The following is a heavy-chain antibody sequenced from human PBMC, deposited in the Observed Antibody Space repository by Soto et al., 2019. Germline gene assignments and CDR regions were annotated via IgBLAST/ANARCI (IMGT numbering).Heavy chain of an antibody. V-gene: IGHV3-9*01. CDR1: GFRFEQYV. J-gene: IGHJ4*02. CDR2: VSPTGYTV. D-gene: IGHD3-10*01. Sequence: VQVVASGGGLVQPGRSLRLSCAVSGFRFEQYVMHWVRQGPGKGLECVSTVSPTGYTVAYPDSVEGRFTVSRDNAKNSLYLQMNSLKGADTAFYYCLNDAPTGSIDDWGQGTLVTVSS. CDR3: LNDAPTGSIDD.